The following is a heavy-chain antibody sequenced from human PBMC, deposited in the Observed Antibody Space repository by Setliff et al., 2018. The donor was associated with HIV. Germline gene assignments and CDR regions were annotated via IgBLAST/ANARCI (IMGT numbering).Heavy chain of an antibody. D-gene: IGHD3-22*01. V-gene: IGHV3-66*02. CDR3: ARVRLYNSALDY. J-gene: IGHJ4*02. Sequence: LRLSCAASGFTVSSYYMAWVRQAPGKGLEWVSTIYSDGSTYHADSVKGRFTLSRDTSKNTLSLQMNTLRPEDTAVYYCARVRLYNSALDYWGQGTLVTVSS. CDR1: GFTVSSYY. CDR2: IYSDGST.